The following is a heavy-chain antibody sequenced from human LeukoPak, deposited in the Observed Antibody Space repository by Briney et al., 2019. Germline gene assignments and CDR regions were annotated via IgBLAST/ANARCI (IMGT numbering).Heavy chain of an antibody. CDR3: ARGGPGGAHNRASSWYEYYYYGMDV. CDR1: GYTFTGYY. Sequence: ASVKVSCKASGYTFTGYYMHRVRQAPGQGLEWIGWINPNSGGTNYAQKFQGRVTMTRDTSISTAYMELSRLRSDDTAVYYCARGGPGGAHNRASSWYEYYYYGMDVWGQGTTVTVSS. D-gene: IGHD6-13*01. CDR2: INPNSGGT. J-gene: IGHJ6*02. V-gene: IGHV1-2*02.